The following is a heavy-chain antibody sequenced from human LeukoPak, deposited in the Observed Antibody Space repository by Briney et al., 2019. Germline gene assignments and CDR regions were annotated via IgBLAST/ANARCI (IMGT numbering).Heavy chain of an antibody. V-gene: IGHV4-59*01. CDR2: IYYSGST. CDR1: GGFISSYY. Sequence: SETLSLTCTVSGGFISSYYWSWIRQPPGKGLEWIGYIYYSGSTNYSPSLKSRVTISVDTSKNQFSLKLSSVTAADTAVYYCARASISSPNTAMVDFDYWGQGTLVTVSS. CDR3: ARASISSPNTAMVDFDY. J-gene: IGHJ4*02. D-gene: IGHD5-18*01.